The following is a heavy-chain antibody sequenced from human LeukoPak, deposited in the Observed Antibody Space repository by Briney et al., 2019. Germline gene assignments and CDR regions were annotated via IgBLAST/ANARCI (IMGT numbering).Heavy chain of an antibody. CDR1: GYSISSGYY. CDR3: ARSGHYYDSGAYLD. D-gene: IGHD3-22*01. Sequence: SETLSLTCTVSGYSISSGYYWGWIRQPPGKGLEWIGSIYHSGSTYYNPSLKSRVTISVDTSKNQFSLKLSSVTAADTAVYYCARSGHYYDSGAYLDWGQGTLVTVSS. CDR2: IYHSGST. V-gene: IGHV4-38-2*02. J-gene: IGHJ4*02.